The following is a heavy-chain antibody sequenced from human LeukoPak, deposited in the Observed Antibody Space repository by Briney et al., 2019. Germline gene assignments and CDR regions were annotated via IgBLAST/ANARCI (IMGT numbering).Heavy chain of an antibody. Sequence: SQTLSLTCTVSGGSISSYYWSWIRQPPAKGLECIGHIYNRGSPTYNRTLKSGITVSMDGSKNQFSLRLSCVTAADTAVYYWARERSGIAARRWYCDVWGRGNLVTVSS. J-gene: IGHJ2*01. CDR1: GGSISSYY. CDR2: IYNRGSP. D-gene: IGHD6-6*01. CDR3: ARERSGIAARRWYCDV. V-gene: IGHV4-59*01.